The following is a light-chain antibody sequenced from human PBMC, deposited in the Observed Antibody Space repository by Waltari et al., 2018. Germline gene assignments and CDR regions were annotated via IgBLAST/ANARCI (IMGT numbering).Light chain of an antibody. Sequence: EIVLTQSPATLSLSPGERATLSCRASQSFAMYLAWCQQRPGPAPRLLIYDTSNRATDIPARFSGSGSETDFSLTISSLEPEDFAVYYCQQRRNWPLTFGGGTKVEIK. V-gene: IGKV3-11*01. CDR2: DTS. CDR1: QSFAMY. CDR3: QQRRNWPLT. J-gene: IGKJ4*01.